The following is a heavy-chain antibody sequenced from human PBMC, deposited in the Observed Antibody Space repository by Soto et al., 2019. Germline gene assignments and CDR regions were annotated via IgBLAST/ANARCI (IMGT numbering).Heavy chain of an antibody. Sequence: EVQLLESGGGLVQPGGSLRLSCAASGFTFSSYAMSWVRQAPGKGLEWVSAISGSGGSTYYADSVKGRFTISRDNSKNTLYLQMNSLRAEDTAVYYCAKDSDDYIWGSYRYSRLSGYFHHWGQGTLVTVSS. V-gene: IGHV3-23*01. CDR1: GFTFSSYA. J-gene: IGHJ1*01. D-gene: IGHD3-16*02. CDR3: AKDSDDYIWGSYRYSRLSGYFHH. CDR2: ISGSGGST.